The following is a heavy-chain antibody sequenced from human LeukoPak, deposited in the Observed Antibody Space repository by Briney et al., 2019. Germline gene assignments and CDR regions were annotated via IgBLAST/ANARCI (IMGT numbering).Heavy chain of an antibody. Sequence: PGGSLRLSCAVSGFRASDYYMSWVCQAPGKGLEWVALIRGSGDTFYGDSVKGRFTISRDDSKNTVYLRMNSLRVEDTAVYFCARDRAATQDWVEFDPWGQGTLVTVSS. CDR1: GFRASDYY. CDR2: IRGSGDT. D-gene: IGHD2-15*01. V-gene: IGHV3-66*03. J-gene: IGHJ5*02. CDR3: ARDRAATQDWVEFDP.